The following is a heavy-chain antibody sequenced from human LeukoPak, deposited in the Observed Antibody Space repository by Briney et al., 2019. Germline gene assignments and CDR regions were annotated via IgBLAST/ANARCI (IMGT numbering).Heavy chain of an antibody. Sequence: GGSLRLSCAASGFTFSSYEMNWVRPAPGKGLGWVSYISSSGRTIYYADSVKGRFTISRDNAKTSLYLQMNSLRAEDTAVYYCARIFREYCSSTSCYWPNYYYYGMDVWGKGTTVTVSS. CDR2: ISSSGRTI. V-gene: IGHV3-48*03. CDR3: ARIFREYCSSTSCYWPNYYYYGMDV. D-gene: IGHD2-2*01. J-gene: IGHJ6*04. CDR1: GFTFSSYE.